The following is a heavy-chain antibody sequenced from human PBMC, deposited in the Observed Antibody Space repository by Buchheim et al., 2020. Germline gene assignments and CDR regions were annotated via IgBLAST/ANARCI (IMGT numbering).Heavy chain of an antibody. CDR3: ARTPYYDFWSGYYLYRSFDY. J-gene: IGHJ4*02. CDR2: IYHSGST. V-gene: IGHV4-4*02. D-gene: IGHD3-3*01. CDR1: GGSISSSNW. Sequence: QVQLQESGPGLVKPSGTLSLTCAVSGGSISSSNWWSWVRQPPGKGLEWIGEIYHSGSTNYNPSLKSRVTISVDKSKNQFSPKLSAVTAADTAVYYCARTPYYDFWSGYYLYRSFDYWGQGTL.